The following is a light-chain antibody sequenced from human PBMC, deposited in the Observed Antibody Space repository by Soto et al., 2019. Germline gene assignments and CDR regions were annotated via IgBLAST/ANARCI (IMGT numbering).Light chain of an antibody. V-gene: IGKV3-11*01. CDR3: QQRTNRPPIT. J-gene: IGKJ5*01. Sequence: EIVMTQSPDTLSVSPGERATLSCRASQSVSSYLAWYQQKPGQAPRLLIFDTSNRATGIPARFSGSGSGTDFTLTISGLEPEDFAVYYCQQRTNRPPITFGQGTRLEIK. CDR1: QSVSSY. CDR2: DTS.